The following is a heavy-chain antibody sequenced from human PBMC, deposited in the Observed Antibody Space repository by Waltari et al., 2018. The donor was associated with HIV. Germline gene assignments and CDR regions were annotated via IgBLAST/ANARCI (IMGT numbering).Heavy chain of an antibody. CDR2: FDPEDDET. D-gene: IGHD3-10*01. CDR3: ATDFSGMVRAYSYYSLDV. Sequence: QLQLLQSGPEVTKPAPSVQVSCKVSGYTLTELPMPSVRQAPGKGLEWMGNFDPEDDETIYAQNFQIRITMTEDTSSDTAYMELSSLTSSDTAVYYCATDFSGMVRAYSYYSLDVWGQGTTVTVSS. CDR1: GYTLTELP. J-gene: IGHJ6*02. V-gene: IGHV1-24*01.